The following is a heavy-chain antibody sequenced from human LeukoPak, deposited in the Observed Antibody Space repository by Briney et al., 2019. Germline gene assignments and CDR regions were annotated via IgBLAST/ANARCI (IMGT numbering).Heavy chain of an antibody. CDR3: ARRAGAYSHPYDY. CDR2: INSDGSST. D-gene: IGHD4/OR15-4a*01. V-gene: IGHV3-74*01. Sequence: GGSLRLSCAASGFTFSSYWMHWVRQAPGKGLVWVSRINSDGSSTSYADSVKGRFTISRDNSKNTLYLQMNSLRAEDTAVYYCARRAGAYSHPYDYWDQGTLVTVSS. J-gene: IGHJ4*02. CDR1: GFTFSSYW.